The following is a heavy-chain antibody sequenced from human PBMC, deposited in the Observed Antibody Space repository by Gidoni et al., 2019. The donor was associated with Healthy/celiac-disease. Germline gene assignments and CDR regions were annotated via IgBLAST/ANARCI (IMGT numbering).Heavy chain of an antibody. Sequence: QLQLQESGPGLVKPSETLSLTCTVSGGSISSRSYYWGWIRQPPGKGLEWIGSIYYSGSTYYNPSLKSRVTISVDTSKNQFSLKLSSVTAADTAVYYCARRTLGYCSGGSCTYNWFDPWGQGTLVTVSS. CDR1: GGSISSRSYY. V-gene: IGHV4-39*01. CDR3: ARRTLGYCSGGSCTYNWFDP. CDR2: IYYSGST. D-gene: IGHD2-15*01. J-gene: IGHJ5*02.